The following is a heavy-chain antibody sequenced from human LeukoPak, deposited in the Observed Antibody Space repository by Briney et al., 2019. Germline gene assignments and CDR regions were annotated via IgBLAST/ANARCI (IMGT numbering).Heavy chain of an antibody. J-gene: IGHJ4*02. Sequence: HPGGSLRLSCAASGFTFSTHAMNWVRQAPGKGLEWVSNIGGSGESTYYADSVKGRFTISRDNSKNTVFLQMNSLSRDDTAVYYCAKDFRIGYSAHFDYWGQGALVTVSS. D-gene: IGHD2-21*01. CDR2: IGGSGEST. CDR1: GFTFSTHA. V-gene: IGHV3-23*01. CDR3: AKDFRIGYSAHFDY.